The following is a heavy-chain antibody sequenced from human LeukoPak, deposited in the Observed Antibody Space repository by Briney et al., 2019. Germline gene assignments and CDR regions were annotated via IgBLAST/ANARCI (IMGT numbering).Heavy chain of an antibody. J-gene: IGHJ5*02. CDR3: ARTTDLDRGWFDP. CDR1: GDSISSFL. V-gene: IGHV4-59*01. CDR2: IYYSGNT. D-gene: IGHD1-1*01. Sequence: PSESLSLTCPVSGDSISSFLWSWIRQPPGKGLDWIGYIYYSGNTNYNPSLKSRVTISLDTSKNHFSLKLSSVTAADTAVYYCARTTDLDRGWFDPWGQGTLVSVSS.